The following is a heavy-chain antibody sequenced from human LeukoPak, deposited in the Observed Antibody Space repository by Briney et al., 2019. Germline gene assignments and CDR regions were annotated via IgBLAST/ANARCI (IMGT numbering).Heavy chain of an antibody. CDR2: IYSGGST. CDR1: GFTFSSYA. CDR3: ARGALWFGELLRYWYFDL. D-gene: IGHD3-10*01. Sequence: GGSLRLSCAASGFTFSSYAMHWVRQAPGKGLEWVSVIYSGGSTYYADSVKGRFTICRDNSKNTLYLQMNSLRAEDTAVYYCARGALWFGELLRYWYFDLWGRGTLVTVSS. V-gene: IGHV3-53*01. J-gene: IGHJ2*01.